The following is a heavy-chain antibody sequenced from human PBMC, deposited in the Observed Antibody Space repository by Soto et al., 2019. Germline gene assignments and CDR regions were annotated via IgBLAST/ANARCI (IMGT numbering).Heavy chain of an antibody. J-gene: IGHJ2*01. D-gene: IGHD2-2*01. CDR3: ARAPRLIGGLVDNWYLDR. V-gene: IGHV1-69*01. CDR2: IIPIFGTA. Sequence: QVQLVQSGAEVKKPGSSVKVSCKASGGTFSSYAISWVRQAPGQGLEWMGVIIPIFGTANYAQTFQGRVTSTGDDSTRTAYMELSSLRSEDTAVYYCARAPRLIGGLVDNWYLDRWGRGSLVNVCS. CDR1: GGTFSSYA.